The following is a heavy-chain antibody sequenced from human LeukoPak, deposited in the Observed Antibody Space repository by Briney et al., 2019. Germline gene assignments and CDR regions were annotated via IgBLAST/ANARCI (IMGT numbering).Heavy chain of an antibody. D-gene: IGHD6-19*01. Sequence: GGSLKLSCAASGFTFSGSAMHWVRQASGKGLEWVGRIRSKANSYATAYAASVKGRFTITRDDSKNTAYLQMNSLKTEDTAVYYCTRLYSSGWYEREDFDYWGQGTLVTVSS. CDR3: TRLYSSGWYEREDFDY. CDR2: IRSKANSYAT. CDR1: GFTFSGSA. J-gene: IGHJ4*02. V-gene: IGHV3-73*01.